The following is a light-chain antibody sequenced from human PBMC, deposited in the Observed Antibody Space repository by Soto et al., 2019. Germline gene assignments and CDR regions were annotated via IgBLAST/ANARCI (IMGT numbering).Light chain of an antibody. CDR2: LNSDGSH. CDR1: SGHSSYT. V-gene: IGLV4-69*01. Sequence: QPVLTQSPSASASLGASVKLTCTLSSGHSSYTVAWHQQQPEKGPRLLMELNSDGSHNKGDGIPDRFSGSSSGAERYLTIYSLQSEDEAYYYCQTWATGIRVFGGGTQLTVL. J-gene: IGLJ3*02. CDR3: QTWATGIRV.